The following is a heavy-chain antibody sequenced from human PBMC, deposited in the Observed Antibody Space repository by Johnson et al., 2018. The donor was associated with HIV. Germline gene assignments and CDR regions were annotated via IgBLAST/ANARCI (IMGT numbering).Heavy chain of an antibody. D-gene: IGHD5-18*01. V-gene: IGHV3-20*04. J-gene: IGHJ3*02. CDR3: ARGAGGGLAMVNGAFDI. Sequence: VQLVESGGGVVRPGGSLRLSCAASGFTFDDYGMSWVRQAPGKGLEWVSGINWNGGSTGYADSVKGRFPLSSDNAKNSLYLQMNSLRAGDTAVYYCARGAGGGLAMVNGAFDIWGQGTMVTVSS. CDR2: INWNGGST. CDR1: GFTFDDYG.